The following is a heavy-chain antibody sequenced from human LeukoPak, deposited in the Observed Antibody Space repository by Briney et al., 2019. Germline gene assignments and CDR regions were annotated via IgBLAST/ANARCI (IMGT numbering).Heavy chain of an antibody. V-gene: IGHV3-53*01. Sequence: GGSLRLSCAASGFTVSGNYMSWVRQAPGKGLEWVSVICSGGSTYYADSVKGRFTISRDNSKNMLYLQMNSLRAEDTAVYYCASGGYSSSWPFDYWGQGTLVTVSS. J-gene: IGHJ4*02. CDR1: GFTVSGNY. D-gene: IGHD6-13*01. CDR3: ASGGYSSSWPFDY. CDR2: ICSGGST.